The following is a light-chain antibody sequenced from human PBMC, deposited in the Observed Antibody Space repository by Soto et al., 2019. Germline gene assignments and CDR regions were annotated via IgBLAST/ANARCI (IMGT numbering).Light chain of an antibody. V-gene: IGKV3-11*01. CDR2: DTS. CDR1: QRAGRC. Sequence: IVLTQSPATLSVSPGGRATLSFRAMQRAGRCLAWYQQKPGPAPRLLIYDTSNRAHGSPARFSGSGSGTDFTLPISSLEPEDFAVYYGQHRANWPLTFGGGTKVDIK. CDR3: QHRANWPLT. J-gene: IGKJ4*01.